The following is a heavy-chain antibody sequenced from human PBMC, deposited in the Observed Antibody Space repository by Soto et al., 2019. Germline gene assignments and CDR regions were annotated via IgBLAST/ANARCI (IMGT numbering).Heavy chain of an antibody. J-gene: IGHJ4*02. CDR1: GFAFTSYW. CDR2: IKEDGSAK. V-gene: IGHV3-7*01. Sequence: EVQLVESGGGLVQPGGSLRVSCAASGFAFTSYWMSWVRQAPGKSLEWVANIKEDGSAKYYLDSVKGRFTISRDNAKNSLYLQMSSLRAEDTAVYYCARENVYRFDYWGQGILVTVSS. CDR3: ARENVYRFDY.